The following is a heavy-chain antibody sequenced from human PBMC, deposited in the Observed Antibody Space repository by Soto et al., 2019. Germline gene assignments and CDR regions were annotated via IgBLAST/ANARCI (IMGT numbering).Heavy chain of an antibody. J-gene: IGHJ4*02. CDR3: ARSMGRWPDYGSWTDIDYFDY. CDR2: IYYSGRT. V-gene: IGHV4-31*03. D-gene: IGHD3-10*01. Sequence: SETLSLPCTVSGGPISSGGYYWSWIRQHPGKGLEWIGYIYYSGRTYYNPSLKSRVTISVDTSKNQFSLKLSSVTAADTAVYYCARSMGRWPDYGSWTDIDYFDYWGQGTLGSVAS. CDR1: GGPISSGGYY.